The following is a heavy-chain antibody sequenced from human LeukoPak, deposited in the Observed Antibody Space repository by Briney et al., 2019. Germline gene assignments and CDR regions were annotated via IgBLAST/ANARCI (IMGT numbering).Heavy chain of an antibody. D-gene: IGHD6-19*01. CDR3: ARDPPVAIGVAGG. CDR1: GYTFPSYG. Sequence: ASVTVSFKASGYTFPSYGISWVRQAPGQGREWMGWISAYNGNTNYAQKLQGRVTMTTDKSTSTAYMELRSLRSDDTAVYYCARDPPVAIGVAGGWGQGTLVTVS. V-gene: IGHV1-18*01. CDR2: ISAYNGNT. J-gene: IGHJ4*02.